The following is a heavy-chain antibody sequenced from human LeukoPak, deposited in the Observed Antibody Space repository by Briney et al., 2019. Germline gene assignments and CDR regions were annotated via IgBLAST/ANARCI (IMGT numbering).Heavy chain of an antibody. D-gene: IGHD2-2*01. CDR3: ARALGYCSSTSCPDWYYYGMDV. V-gene: IGHV3-23*01. CDR2: ISGSGGST. J-gene: IGHJ6*02. CDR1: GFTFSSYA. Sequence: GGSLRLSCAASGFTFSSYAMSWVRQAPGKGLEWVSAISGSGGSTYYADSVKGRFTISRDNSKNTLYLQMSSLRAEDTAVYYCARALGYCSSTSCPDWYYYGMDVWGQGTTVTVSS.